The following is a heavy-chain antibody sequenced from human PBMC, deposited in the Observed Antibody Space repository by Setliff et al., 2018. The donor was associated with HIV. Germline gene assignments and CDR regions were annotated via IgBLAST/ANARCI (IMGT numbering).Heavy chain of an antibody. D-gene: IGHD1-7*01. Sequence: SETLSLTCAVYGGSFSDYYWSWIRQPPGKGLEWIGEINHSGSTNYNPSLERRVTISVDTSKNQFSLKLNSVTAADTAVYYCARVRLELRQYWFDSRGQGSPVTVSS. CDR2: INHSGST. J-gene: IGHJ5*01. V-gene: IGHV4-34*01. CDR1: GGSFSDYY. CDR3: ARVRLELRQYWFDS.